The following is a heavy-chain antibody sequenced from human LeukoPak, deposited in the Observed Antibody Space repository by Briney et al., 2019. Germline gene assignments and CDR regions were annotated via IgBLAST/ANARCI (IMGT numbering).Heavy chain of an antibody. V-gene: IGHV4-34*01. CDR2: INHSGST. Sequence: SETLSLTCAVYGGSFSGYYWSWVRQPPGKGLEWIGEINHSGSTNYNPSLKSRVTISVDTSKNQFSLKLSSVTAADTAVYYCARGLNYYYGSGSSGPFDYGGQGTLVTVSP. J-gene: IGHJ4*02. D-gene: IGHD3-10*01. CDR1: GGSFSGYY. CDR3: ARGLNYYYGSGSSGPFDY.